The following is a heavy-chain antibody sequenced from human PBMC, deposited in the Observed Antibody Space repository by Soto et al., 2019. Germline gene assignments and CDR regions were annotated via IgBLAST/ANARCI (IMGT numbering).Heavy chain of an antibody. CDR3: ARIEDIVVVPALGTYYYYGMDV. CDR1: GGTFSSYA. D-gene: IGHD2-2*01. J-gene: IGHJ6*02. Sequence: GASVKVSCKASGGTFSSYAISWVRQAPGQGLEWMGGIIPIFGTANYAQKFQGRVTITADESTSTAYMELSSLRSEDTAVYYCARIEDIVVVPALGTYYYYGMDVWGQGTTVTVSS. CDR2: IIPIFGTA. V-gene: IGHV1-69*13.